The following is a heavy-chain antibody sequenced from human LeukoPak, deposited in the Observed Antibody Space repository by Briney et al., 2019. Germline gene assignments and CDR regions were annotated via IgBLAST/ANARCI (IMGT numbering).Heavy chain of an antibody. J-gene: IGHJ4*02. Sequence: SETLSLTCTVSGGSISSSSYYWGWIRQPPGKGLEWIGSIYYSGSTYYNPSLKSRVTISVDTSKNQFSLKLGSVTAADTAVYYCARHRRGYSGGGYYQRSFDYWGQGTLVTVSS. CDR2: IYYSGST. CDR1: GGSISSSSYY. CDR3: ARHRRGYSGGGYYQRSFDY. D-gene: IGHD5-12*01. V-gene: IGHV4-39*01.